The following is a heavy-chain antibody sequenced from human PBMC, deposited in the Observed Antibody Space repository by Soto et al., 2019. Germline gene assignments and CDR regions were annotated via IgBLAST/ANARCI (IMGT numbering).Heavy chain of an antibody. V-gene: IGHV3-23*01. CDR2: ISGSGGST. D-gene: IGHD3-22*01. J-gene: IGHJ4*02. Sequence: GGSLRLSCAASGFTFSSYAMSWVRQAPGKGLEWVSGISGSGGSTDYADSVKGRFTISRDNFKNTLYLQMNSLRAEDTAVYHCAEGGYYDSTVYHLSLFASCGQGTWVPVSS. CDR1: GFTFSSYA. CDR3: AEGGYYDSTVYHLSLFAS.